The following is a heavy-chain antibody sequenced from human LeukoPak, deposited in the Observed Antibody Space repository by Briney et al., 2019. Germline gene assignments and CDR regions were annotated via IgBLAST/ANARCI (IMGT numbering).Heavy chain of an antibody. V-gene: IGHV5-51*01. CDR1: GYNFTSYW. Sequence: GESLKISCKGSGYNFTSYWIGWVRQMPGKGLEWMGIIYPGDSDTRYSPSFQGQVTISADKSISTAYLQWSSLKASDTAMYYCARLRLMYYYGSGARYYYYYYYMDVWGKGTTVTISS. J-gene: IGHJ6*03. D-gene: IGHD3-10*01. CDR3: ARLRLMYYYGSGARYYYYYYYMDV. CDR2: IYPGDSDT.